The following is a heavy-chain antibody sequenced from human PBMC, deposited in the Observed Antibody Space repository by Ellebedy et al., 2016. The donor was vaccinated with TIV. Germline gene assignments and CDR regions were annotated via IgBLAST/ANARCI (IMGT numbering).Heavy chain of an antibody. CDR3: AREKGYSSLLGAFDI. Sequence: GGSLRLSCAASGFTFSSYTMNWVRQAPGKGLEWVSYISGSGNTIYYADSVKGRFTISRDNAKNSLYLQMNSLRAEDTAVYYCAREKGYSSLLGAFDIWGQGTMVTVSS. J-gene: IGHJ3*02. CDR2: ISGSGNTI. D-gene: IGHD5-18*01. V-gene: IGHV3-48*04. CDR1: GFTFSSYT.